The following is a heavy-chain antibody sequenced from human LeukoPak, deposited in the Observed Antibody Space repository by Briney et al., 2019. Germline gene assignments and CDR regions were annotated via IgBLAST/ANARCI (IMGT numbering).Heavy chain of an antibody. V-gene: IGHV3-7*01. J-gene: IGHJ6*03. CDR1: GFTFSSYW. D-gene: IGHD2-2*01. Sequence: GRSLRLSCAASGFTFSSYWMSWVRQAPGKGLEGVANIKQDRSEKYYVDSVKGRFTISRDNAKNSLYLQMNSLRAEDTAVYYCARVNVVVVPAAIPDYYYMDVWGKGTTVTVSS. CDR3: ARVNVVVVPAAIPDYYYMDV. CDR2: IKQDRSEK.